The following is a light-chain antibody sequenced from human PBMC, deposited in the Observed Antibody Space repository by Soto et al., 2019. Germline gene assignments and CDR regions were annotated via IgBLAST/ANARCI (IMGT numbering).Light chain of an antibody. CDR2: AAS. Sequence: IQMTQSPSYLSASVGYRVTITCRASQSISSYLNWYQQKPGKAPKLLIYAASSLQSGVPSRFSGSGSWTDFTLTISSLQPEDFATYYCQQSYSTPRTFGQGTKVDIK. V-gene: IGKV1-39*01. CDR3: QQSYSTPRT. J-gene: IGKJ1*01. CDR1: QSISSY.